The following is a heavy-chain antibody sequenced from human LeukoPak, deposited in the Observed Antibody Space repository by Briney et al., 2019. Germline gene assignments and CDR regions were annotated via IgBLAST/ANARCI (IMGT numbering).Heavy chain of an antibody. CDR1: GYSFSTYW. V-gene: IGHV5-51*01. CDR3: ARRGSGWTIDY. J-gene: IGHJ4*02. Sequence: GESLKISCKGSGYSFSTYWIGWVRRMPGKGLEWMGIIYPGDSDTRYSPSFQGQVTISADKSINTAYLQWNSLKASDTAMYYCARRGSGWTIDYWGLGTLVTVSS. D-gene: IGHD6-19*01. CDR2: IYPGDSDT.